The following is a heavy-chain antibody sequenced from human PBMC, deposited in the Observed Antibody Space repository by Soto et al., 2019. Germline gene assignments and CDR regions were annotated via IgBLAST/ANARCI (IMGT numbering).Heavy chain of an antibody. CDR3: ARVTAAATNCCSFGMDV. D-gene: IGHD6-13*01. CDR2: TYYRSKWYN. CDR1: GGRVSSNRAA. J-gene: IGHJ6*04. Sequence: SISYALSGGRVSSNRAAWYWFKKSPSRGLEWLGRTYYRSKWYNDYAVSVKSRITINPDTSKNQFSLQLNSVTPEDTAVYYCARVTAAATNCCSFGMDVWGKGTMVNVSS. V-gene: IGHV6-1*01.